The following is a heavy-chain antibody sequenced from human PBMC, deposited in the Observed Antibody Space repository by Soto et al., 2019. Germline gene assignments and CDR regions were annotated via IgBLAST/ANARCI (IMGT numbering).Heavy chain of an antibody. CDR3: ARPPFDSSGYYPN. D-gene: IGHD3-22*01. CDR1: GFTFSRYA. J-gene: IGHJ4*02. CDR2: ISYGGSDK. Sequence: PGGALRLSCVVSGFTFSRYAMHWVRQAPGKGLEWVAAISYGGSDKKYADSVKGRFTISGDNSKDTLYLQMDSLRPDDTAVYYCARPPFDSSGYYPNWGQGILVPVS. V-gene: IGHV3-30*04.